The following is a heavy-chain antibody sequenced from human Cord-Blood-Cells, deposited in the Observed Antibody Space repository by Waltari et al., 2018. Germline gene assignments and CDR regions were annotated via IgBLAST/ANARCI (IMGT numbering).Heavy chain of an antibody. CDR2: ISYDVSNK. D-gene: IGHD2-2*01. CDR1: GFTFSSYA. CDR3: ARSWDQLGTAFDI. J-gene: IGHJ3*02. Sequence: QVQLVESGGGVVQPGRSLRLSCAASGFTFSSYAMHWVRQAPGKGLEWVAVISYDVSNKYYPESVKGRFTISKDNSNNTLYLQMNSLRAEETAVYYCARSWDQLGTAFDIWGQGTMVTVSS. V-gene: IGHV3-30-3*01.